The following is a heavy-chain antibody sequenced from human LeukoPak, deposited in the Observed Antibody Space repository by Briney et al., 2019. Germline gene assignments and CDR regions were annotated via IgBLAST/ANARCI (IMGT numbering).Heavy chain of an antibody. J-gene: IGHJ6*03. CDR2: IYPADSDT. CDR3: ARSLGGRFYFMGV. Sequence: GESLKISCKASGYIFTSYWIGWVRQMSGKGLEWMGIIYPADSDTRYSPSFQGQVTISADKSTNTAYLQWASLKASDTAIYYCARSLGGRFYFMGVWGKGTTVTVSS. V-gene: IGHV5-51*01. D-gene: IGHD3-16*01. CDR1: GYIFTSYW.